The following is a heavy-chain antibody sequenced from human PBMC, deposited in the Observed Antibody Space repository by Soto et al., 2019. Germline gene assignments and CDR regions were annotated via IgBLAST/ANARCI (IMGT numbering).Heavy chain of an antibody. V-gene: IGHV4-61*01. CDR2: IYYSASS. D-gene: IGHD3-3*01. CDR3: ARGGVLRLSPDD. CDR1: GVSVSSGSYY. J-gene: IGHJ4*02. Sequence: QVQLQESGPGLVKPSETLSLTCTVSGVSVSSGSYYWSWIRQPPGKALEWIGYIYYSASSYYNPSIKSRVTISVDTSKNQFSLKLTSVTAADTAVYYCARGGVLRLSPDDWGQGTLVTVSS.